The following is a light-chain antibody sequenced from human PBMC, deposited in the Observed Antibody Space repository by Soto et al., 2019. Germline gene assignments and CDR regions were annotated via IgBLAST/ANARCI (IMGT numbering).Light chain of an antibody. CDR2: AAS. Sequence: DIQMTQAPSSLSASVLERVTIICRASQGISNYPAWYQQKPGKVPKLLIYAASTLQSGVPSRFSGSGSGTDFTLTISSLQPEDVATYYCQKYNSAPQTFGQGTKVDIK. CDR1: QGISNY. J-gene: IGKJ1*01. CDR3: QKYNSAPQT. V-gene: IGKV1-27*01.